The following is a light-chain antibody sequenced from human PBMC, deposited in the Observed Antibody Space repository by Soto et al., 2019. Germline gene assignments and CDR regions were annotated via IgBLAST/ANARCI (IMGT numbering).Light chain of an antibody. J-gene: IGLJ3*02. CDR1: NSNIGNNV. CDR3: AAWDDSLNGWV. V-gene: IGLV1-36*01. Sequence: QSVLPQPPSVSEAPRQRVTISCSGSNSNIGNNVVNWYQQLPGKTPKLLIYYDDLLPSGVSDRFSGSRSGTSASLAISGLQSEDEADYYCAAWDDSLNGWVFGGGTKVTVL. CDR2: YDD.